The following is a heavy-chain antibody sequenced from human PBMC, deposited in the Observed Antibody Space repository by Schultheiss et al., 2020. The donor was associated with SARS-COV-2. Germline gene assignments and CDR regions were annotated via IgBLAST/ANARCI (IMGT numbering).Heavy chain of an antibody. CDR1: GFTFRTYV. J-gene: IGHJ4*02. Sequence: GGSLRLSCAASGFTFRTYVMSWVRQAPGKGLEWVALMSFDGSNKYYADSVRGRFTISRDNSKNTLYLQMNSLRAEDTAVYYCARAELQWLVPLDYWGQGTLVTVSS. CDR2: MSFDGSNK. V-gene: IGHV3-30*07. D-gene: IGHD6-19*01. CDR3: ARAELQWLVPLDY.